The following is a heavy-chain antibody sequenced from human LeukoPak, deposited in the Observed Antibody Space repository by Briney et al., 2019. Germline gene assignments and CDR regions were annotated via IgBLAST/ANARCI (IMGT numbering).Heavy chain of an antibody. D-gene: IGHD4-17*01. CDR1: GFIYSNYG. Sequence: GGSLTLFRAPSGFIYSNYGLTWARQPPAMGLEWVSSISGTGRKREYADSVKGRFTISRDNATNSLDLQMNSLRAEDTAVSVCARVSPNTVTTLQYFDYWGQGTLVTVSS. CDR3: ARVSPNTVTTLQYFDY. CDR2: ISGTGRKR. J-gene: IGHJ4*02. V-gene: IGHV3-21*01.